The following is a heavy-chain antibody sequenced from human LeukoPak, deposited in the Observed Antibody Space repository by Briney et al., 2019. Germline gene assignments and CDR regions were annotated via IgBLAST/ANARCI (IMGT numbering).Heavy chain of an antibody. CDR1: GGSFSGYS. D-gene: IGHD1-26*01. CDR2: INHSGST. CDR3: ARGLKWDFVEARLWNY. Sequence: SETLSLTCAVYGGSFSGYSWSWIRQSPGKGLEWIGEINHSGSTNYNPSLKSRVTVSADTSKTQFSLELSSVTAADTAVYYCARGLKWDFVEARLWNYWGQGTLVTVSS. V-gene: IGHV4-34*01. J-gene: IGHJ4*02.